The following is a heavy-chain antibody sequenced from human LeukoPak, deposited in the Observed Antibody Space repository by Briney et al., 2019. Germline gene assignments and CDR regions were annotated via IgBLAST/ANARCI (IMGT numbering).Heavy chain of an antibody. Sequence: ASVKVSCKASGGTFSSYAISWVRQAPGQGLECMGGIIPIFGTGNYAQRFQGRVTITAEESTSTAYLELSSLRSEDTAVYYCARESSKYDILTGYAYWGQGTLVTVSS. CDR1: GGTFSSYA. CDR3: ARESSKYDILTGYAY. D-gene: IGHD3-9*01. V-gene: IGHV1-69*13. CDR2: IIPIFGTG. J-gene: IGHJ4*02.